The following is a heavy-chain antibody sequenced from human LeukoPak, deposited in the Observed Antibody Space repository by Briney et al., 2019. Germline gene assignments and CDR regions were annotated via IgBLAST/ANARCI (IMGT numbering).Heavy chain of an antibody. CDR3: ARGRRTVLWFGELLRGGWFDP. CDR2: INHSGST. D-gene: IGHD3-10*01. Sequence: PSETLSLTCAVYGGSFSGYYWSWIRQPPGKGLEWIGEINHSGSTNYNPSLKSRVTISVDTSKNQFSLKLSSVTAADTAVYYCARGRRTVLWFGELLRGGWFDPWGQGTLATVSS. CDR1: GGSFSGYY. V-gene: IGHV4-34*01. J-gene: IGHJ5*02.